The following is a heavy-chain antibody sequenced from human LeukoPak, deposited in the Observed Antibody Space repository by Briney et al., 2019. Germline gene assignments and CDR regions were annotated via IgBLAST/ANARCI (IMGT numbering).Heavy chain of an antibody. CDR1: GITFRNAW. J-gene: IGHJ2*01. D-gene: IGHD6-19*01. Sequence: GGSPLPSLATSGITFRNAWMGGGRPAPGEGAEGVGPIKSKTDGATIDYAAPVKGRFTISRDDSKNTLYLQMNSLRTEDTAVYYCTTSGYSSGWPPASYFDLWGRGTLVTVSS. CDR2: IKSKTDGATI. CDR3: TTSGYSSGWPPASYFDL. V-gene: IGHV3-15*01.